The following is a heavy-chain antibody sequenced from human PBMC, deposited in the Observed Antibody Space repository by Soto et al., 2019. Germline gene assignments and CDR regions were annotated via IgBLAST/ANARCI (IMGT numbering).Heavy chain of an antibody. D-gene: IGHD2-2*01. Sequence: QVQLVQSGAEVKKPGSSVKVSCKASGGTFSSYTISWVRQAPGQGLEWMGRIIPILGITNYAQKFQGRGTITADKSTSTAYMELSSLRSEDTAVYYCASLPAATNFGNWFDPWGQGTLVTVSS. CDR3: ASLPAATNFGNWFDP. J-gene: IGHJ5*02. CDR2: IIPILGIT. CDR1: GGTFSSYT. V-gene: IGHV1-69*02.